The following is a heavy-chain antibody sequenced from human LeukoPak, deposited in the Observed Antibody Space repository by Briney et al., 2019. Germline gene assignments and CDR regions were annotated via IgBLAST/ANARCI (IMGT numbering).Heavy chain of an antibody. V-gene: IGHV4-4*02. CDR2: IYHSGST. J-gene: IGHJ5*02. D-gene: IGHD6-6*01. CDR1: GGSISSSNW. CDR3: ARDGSPRARTLSIWFDP. Sequence: PSETLSLTCAVSGGSISSSNWWSWVRPPPGKGLEWIGEIYHSGSTNYNPSLKSRVTISVDKSKNQFSLKLSSVTAADTAVYYCARDGSPRARTLSIWFDPWGQGTLVTVSS.